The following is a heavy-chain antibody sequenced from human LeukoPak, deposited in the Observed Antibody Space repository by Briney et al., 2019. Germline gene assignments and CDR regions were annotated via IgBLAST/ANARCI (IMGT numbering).Heavy chain of an antibody. CDR3: AKDLTVTPYYMDV. D-gene: IGHD4-11*01. Sequence: GGSLRLSCAASGFTFSTYSMNWVRQAPGKGLEWISTISSNSGHIYYADSVRGRFAISRDNAENSLYLQMNSLRAEDTAVYYCAKDLTVTPYYMDVWGKGTTVTVSS. CDR2: ISSNSGHI. CDR1: GFTFSTYS. J-gene: IGHJ6*03. V-gene: IGHV3-21*06.